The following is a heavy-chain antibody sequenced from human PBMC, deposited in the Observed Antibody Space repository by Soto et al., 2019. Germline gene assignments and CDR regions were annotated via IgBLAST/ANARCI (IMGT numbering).Heavy chain of an antibody. CDR3: ARDKERLRTFFYFDY. V-gene: IGHV3-30-3*01. J-gene: IGHJ4*02. CDR2: ISYDGSNK. Sequence: PGGSLRLSCAASGFTFSSCAMHWVRQAPGKGLEWVAVISYDGSNKYYADSVKGRFTISRDNSKNTLYLQMNSLRAEDTAVYYCARDKERLRTFFYFDYWGQGTLVTVSS. D-gene: IGHD4-17*01. CDR1: GFTFSSCA.